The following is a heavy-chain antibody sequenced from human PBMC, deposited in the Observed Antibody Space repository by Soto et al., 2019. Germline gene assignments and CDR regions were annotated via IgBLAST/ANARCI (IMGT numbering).Heavy chain of an antibody. Sequence: EVQLVESGGGLVQPGRSLRLSCAASGFTFDDYAIHWVRQAPGRGLEWVAGISWNGASIGYADSVKGRFTISRDNAKNSLHLKMNRRRSEDTALYYCANLPLYGSGFDCWGQGTLVTVSS. V-gene: IGHV3-9*01. CDR3: ANLPLYGSGFDC. D-gene: IGHD3-10*01. J-gene: IGHJ4*02. CDR2: ISWNGASI. CDR1: GFTFDDYA.